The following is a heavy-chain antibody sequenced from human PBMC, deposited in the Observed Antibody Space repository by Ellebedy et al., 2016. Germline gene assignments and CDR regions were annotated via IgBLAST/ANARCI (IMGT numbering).Heavy chain of an antibody. CDR3: ARDWGTYYYDSSGYFDY. Sequence: GGSLRLXXAASGFTFDDYAMHWVRQAPGKGLEWVSGISWNSGSIGYADSVKGRFTISRDNAKNSLYLQMNSLRAEDTALYYCARDWGTYYYDSSGYFDYWGQGTLVTVSS. CDR2: ISWNSGSI. V-gene: IGHV3-9*01. J-gene: IGHJ4*02. D-gene: IGHD3-22*01. CDR1: GFTFDDYA.